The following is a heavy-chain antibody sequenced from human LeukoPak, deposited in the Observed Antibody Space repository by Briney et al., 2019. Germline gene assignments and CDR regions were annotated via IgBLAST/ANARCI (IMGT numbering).Heavy chain of an antibody. CDR1: GFTFSSYS. CDR3: ARRRGYSGYDDAFDI. Sequence: GGSLRLSCAASGFTFSSYSMNWVRQAPGKGLGWVSSISSSSSYIYYADSVKGRFTISRDNAKNSLYLQMNSLRAEDTAVYYCARRRGYSGYDDAFDIWGQGTMVTVSS. J-gene: IGHJ3*02. V-gene: IGHV3-21*01. D-gene: IGHD5-12*01. CDR2: ISSSSSYI.